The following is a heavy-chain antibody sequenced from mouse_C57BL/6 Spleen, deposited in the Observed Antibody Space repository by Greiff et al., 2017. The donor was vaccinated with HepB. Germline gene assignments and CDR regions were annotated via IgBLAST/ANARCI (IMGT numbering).Heavy chain of an antibody. CDR3: TRYYYYGSSYWYFDV. CDR1: GFTFSDAW. CDR2: IRNKANNHAT. Sequence: EVHLVESGGGLVQPGGSMKLSCAASGFTFSDAWMDWVRQSPEKGLEWVAEIRNKANNHATYYAESVKGRFTISRADSKSSVYLQMNSLRAEDTGIYYCTRYYYYGSSYWYFDVWGTGTTVTVSS. D-gene: IGHD1-1*01. V-gene: IGHV6-6*01. J-gene: IGHJ1*03.